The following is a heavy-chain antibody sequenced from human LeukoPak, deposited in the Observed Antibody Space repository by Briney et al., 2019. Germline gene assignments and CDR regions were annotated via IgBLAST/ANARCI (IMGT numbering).Heavy chain of an antibody. CDR1: GFTFSSNG. J-gene: IGHJ6*02. V-gene: IGHV3-30*18. CDR3: AKAIGAGRFYYYGMDV. Sequence: GESLRLSCAASGFTFSSNGMHWVRQAPGKGLEWVAVISYDGSNKYYVDSVKGRFTISRDSSKNTLYLQMNSLRAEDTAVYYCAKAIGAGRFYYYGMDVWGQGTTVAVSS. CDR2: ISYDGSNK. D-gene: IGHD3-10*01.